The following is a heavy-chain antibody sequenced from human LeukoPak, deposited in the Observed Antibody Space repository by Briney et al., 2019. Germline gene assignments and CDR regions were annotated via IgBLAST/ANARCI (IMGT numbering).Heavy chain of an antibody. D-gene: IGHD6-13*01. Sequence: RPSETLSLTCAVYGGSFSGYYWSWIRQPPGKGLEWIGEISHSGSTNYNPSLKSRVTISVDTSKNQFSLKLSSVTAADTAVYYCARAQDSPAAGGTAVDYYFDYWGQGTLVTVSS. CDR1: GGSFSGYY. V-gene: IGHV4-34*01. CDR2: ISHSGST. CDR3: ARAQDSPAAGGTAVDYYFDY. J-gene: IGHJ4*02.